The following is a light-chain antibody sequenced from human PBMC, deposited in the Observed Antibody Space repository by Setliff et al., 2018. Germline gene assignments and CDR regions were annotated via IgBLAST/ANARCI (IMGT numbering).Light chain of an antibody. CDR1: SSNIGSNT. CDR2: RNN. J-gene: IGLJ1*01. V-gene: IGLV1-44*01. Sequence: QSALTQPPSASGTPGQRVTISCSGSSSNIGSNTVNWYQQLPGTAPKLLIYRNNQRPSGVPDRFSGSKSGTSASLAISGLQSEDEADYYCAAWDDSLNGYVFGTGTKATV. CDR3: AAWDDSLNGYV.